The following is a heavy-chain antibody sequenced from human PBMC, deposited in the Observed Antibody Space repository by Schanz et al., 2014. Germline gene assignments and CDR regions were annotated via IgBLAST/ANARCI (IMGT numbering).Heavy chain of an antibody. CDR1: EFTFSSYK. Sequence: EVQLVESGGGLVKPGGSLRLSCEASEFTFSSYKMNWVRQAPGKGLEWVSSISSSGTTIYYADSVKGRFTISRDNAKNSLFLQMNSLRVEDTAVYYCAKQIHYDILTVTRNWGQGTLVTVSS. CDR2: ISSSGTTI. V-gene: IGHV3-21*04. CDR3: AKQIHYDILTVTRN. J-gene: IGHJ4*02. D-gene: IGHD3-9*01.